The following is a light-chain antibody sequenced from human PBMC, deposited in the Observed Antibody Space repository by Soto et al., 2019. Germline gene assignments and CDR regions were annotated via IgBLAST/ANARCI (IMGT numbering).Light chain of an antibody. J-gene: IGLJ1*01. CDR3: CSYADNYSYV. Sequence: QSALTQPRSVSGSPGQSVTISCTGTSSDVGAYNYVSWYQRHPGKAPKLMTYDVSKRPSGVPDRFSGSKSGNTASLTISGLQSEDESDYYCCSYADNYSYVFGTGTKVTAL. V-gene: IGLV2-11*01. CDR2: DVS. CDR1: SSDVGAYNY.